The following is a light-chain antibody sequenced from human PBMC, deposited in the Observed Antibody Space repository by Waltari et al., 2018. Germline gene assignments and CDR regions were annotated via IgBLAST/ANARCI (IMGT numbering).Light chain of an antibody. V-gene: IGKV3-20*01. CDR1: QNVVGTY. Sequence: EIVLTQSPGTLSLSPGERATLSCRASQNVVGTYLAWYQQKPGQAPRLLISGTDTRATGIPDRFTGSESGTDFTLTISRLEPEDFAVYYCQQYGNLPITFGQGTRLVIK. J-gene: IGKJ5*01. CDR2: GTD. CDR3: QQYGNLPIT.